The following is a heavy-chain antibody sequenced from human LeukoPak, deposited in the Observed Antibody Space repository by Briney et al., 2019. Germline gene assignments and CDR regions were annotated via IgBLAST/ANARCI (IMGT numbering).Heavy chain of an antibody. J-gene: IGHJ6*02. V-gene: IGHV3-74*01. CDR3: AKDKSGARYYYYGMDV. CDR2: INYDGRRI. Sequence: PGGSLRLSCAASGFTFSSYWMHWVRQAPGKGLVWVSRINYDGRRIAYADSVKGRFTISRDNAKNTLYLQMNSLRAEDTAVYYCAKDKSGARYYYYGMDVWGQGTTVTVSS. CDR1: GFTFSSYW. D-gene: IGHD2-15*01.